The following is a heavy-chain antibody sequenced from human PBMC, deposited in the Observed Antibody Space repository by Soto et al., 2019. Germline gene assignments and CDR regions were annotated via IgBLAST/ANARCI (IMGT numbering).Heavy chain of an antibody. Sequence: QLQLQESGPGLVKPSETLSLTCTVSGGSISSSSYYWGWIRQPPGKGLEWIGSIYYSGSTYYNPSLKSRVTISVDTSKNQFSLKLSSVTAADTAVYYCASTGGDRIYWYFDLWGRGTLVTVSS. V-gene: IGHV4-39*01. CDR2: IYYSGST. CDR1: GGSISSSSYY. CDR3: ASTGGDRIYWYFDL. D-gene: IGHD3-16*01. J-gene: IGHJ2*01.